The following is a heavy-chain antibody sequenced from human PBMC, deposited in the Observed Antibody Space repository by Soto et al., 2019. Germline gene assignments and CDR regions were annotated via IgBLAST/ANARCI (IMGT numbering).Heavy chain of an antibody. V-gene: IGHV4-4*02. CDR1: GGSISSSSW. J-gene: IGHJ4*02. CDR3: ARSPGISRKYYFDY. Sequence: NPSETRSLTCAVSGGSISSSSWWSLFRQPPGKGLEWIGEIYHSGSTNYNPSLKSRVTISVDKSKNQFSLKLSSVTAADTAVYYCARSPGISRKYYFDYWGQGTLVTVSS. D-gene: IGHD3-10*01. CDR2: IYHSGST.